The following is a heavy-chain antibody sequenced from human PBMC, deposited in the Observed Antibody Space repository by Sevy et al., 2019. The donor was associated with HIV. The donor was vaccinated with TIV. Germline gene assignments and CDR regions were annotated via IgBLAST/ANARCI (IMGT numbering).Heavy chain of an antibody. J-gene: IGHJ4*02. CDR3: ARDLPPLDYYGSGSYYTSDY. Sequence: ASVKVSCKASGYTFTSHGISWVRQAPGQGLEWVGWISTYNDDTKYAQTVQGRVTMTTDTSTTTVFMELRSLRSDDTAIYYGARDLPPLDYYGSGSYYTSDYWGQGTLVTVSS. D-gene: IGHD3-10*01. CDR2: ISTYNDDT. CDR1: GYTFTSHG. V-gene: IGHV1-18*01.